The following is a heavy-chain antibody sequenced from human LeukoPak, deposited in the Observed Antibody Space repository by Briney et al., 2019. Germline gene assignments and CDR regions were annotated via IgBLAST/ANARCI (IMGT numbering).Heavy chain of an antibody. V-gene: IGHV4-59*01. D-gene: IGHD6-25*01. J-gene: IGHJ4*02. CDR1: GDSLNSYY. CDR3: AGRAARFFDY. CDR2: IFYSGSS. Sequence: SETLSLTCTVSGDSLNSYYWSWIRQPPGEGLQWIGYIFYSGSSNYNASLRSRVAISVDTSKNQYSLKLTSVTAADTAVYYCAGRAARFFDYWGQGILVTVSS.